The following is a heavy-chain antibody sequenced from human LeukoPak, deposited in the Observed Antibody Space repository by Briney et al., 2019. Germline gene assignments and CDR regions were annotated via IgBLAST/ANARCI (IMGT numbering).Heavy chain of an antibody. CDR2: LSDNGGSP. D-gene: IGHD2-21*01. J-gene: IGHJ5*01. CDR3: AKDPETYSSRWFDS. Sequence: GGSLSLSCAASGFTLSNYAMSWVRQAPGKGLEWVSSLSDNGGSPYYADSVKGRFTISRDNSKNTLYLHMNSLRVEDAAVYYCAKDPETYSSRWFDSWGQGTLATVSS. V-gene: IGHV3-23*01. CDR1: GFTLSNYA.